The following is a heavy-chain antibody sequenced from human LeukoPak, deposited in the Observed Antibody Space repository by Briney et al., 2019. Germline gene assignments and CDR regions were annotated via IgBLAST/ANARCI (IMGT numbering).Heavy chain of an antibody. J-gene: IGHJ4*02. CDR2: IYHSGST. D-gene: IGHD6-19*01. CDR1: GGSISSSSYY. V-gene: IGHV4-39*07. CDR3: ARDQADSSGWSFDY. Sequence: PSETLSLTCSVSGGSISSSSYYWGWIRQPPGKGLEWIGEIYHSGSTNYNPSLKSRVTISVDKSKNQFSLKLSSVTAADTAVYYCARDQADSSGWSFDYWGQGTLVTVSS.